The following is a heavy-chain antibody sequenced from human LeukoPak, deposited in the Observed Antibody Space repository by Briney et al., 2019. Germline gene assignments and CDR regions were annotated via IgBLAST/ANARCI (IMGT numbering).Heavy chain of an antibody. Sequence: GGSLRLSCAASGFTFSSYGMHWVRQAPGKGLEWVAVIWYDGSNKYYADSVKGRFTISRDNSKNTLYLQMNSLRAEDTAVYYCAKDSRRNYYGMDVWGQGTTVTVSS. V-gene: IGHV3-33*06. CDR3: AKDSRRNYYGMDV. CDR2: IWYDGSNK. CDR1: GFTFSSYG. J-gene: IGHJ6*02.